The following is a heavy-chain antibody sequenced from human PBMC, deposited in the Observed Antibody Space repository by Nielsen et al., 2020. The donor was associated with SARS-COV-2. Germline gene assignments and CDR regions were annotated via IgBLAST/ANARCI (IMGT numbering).Heavy chain of an antibody. CDR3: AKDREQWLGHYYFDY. V-gene: IGHV3-30*18. Sequence: GGSLRLSCAASGFTFSSYGMHWVRQAQGKGLEWVAVISYDGSNKYYADSVKGRFTISRDNSKNTLYLQMNSLRAEDTAVYYCAKDREQWLGHYYFDYWGQGTLVTVSS. J-gene: IGHJ4*02. CDR1: GFTFSSYG. CDR2: ISYDGSNK. D-gene: IGHD6-19*01.